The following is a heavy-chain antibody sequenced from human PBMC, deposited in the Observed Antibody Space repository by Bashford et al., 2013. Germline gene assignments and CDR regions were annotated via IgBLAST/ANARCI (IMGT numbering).Heavy chain of an antibody. Sequence: SWVRQAPGQGLEWMGGIIPIFGTANYAQKFQGRVTITADESTSTAYMELSSLRSEDTAVYYCANIAVGSSAFYYFGVDVWGQGTTVTVSS. J-gene: IGHJ6*02. D-gene: IGHD6-19*01. CDR2: IIPIFGTA. V-gene: IGHV1-69*01. CDR3: ANIAVGSSAFYYFGVDV.